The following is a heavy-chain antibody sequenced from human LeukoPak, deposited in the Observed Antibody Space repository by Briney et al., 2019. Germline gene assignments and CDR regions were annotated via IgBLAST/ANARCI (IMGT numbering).Heavy chain of an antibody. CDR3: ARDGLIPDYYYYMDV. CDR2: IYTSGST. Sequence: PSETLSLTCTVSGGSISSGSYYWSWIRQPAGKGLEWIGRIYTSGSTNYNPSLKSRVTISVDTSKNQFSLKLSSVTAADTAVYYCARDGLIPDYYYYMDVWGKGTTVTVSS. V-gene: IGHV4-61*02. J-gene: IGHJ6*03. CDR1: GGSISSGSYY.